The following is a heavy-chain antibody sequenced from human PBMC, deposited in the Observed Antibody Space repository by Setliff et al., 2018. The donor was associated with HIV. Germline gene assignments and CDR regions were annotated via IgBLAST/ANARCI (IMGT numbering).Heavy chain of an antibody. CDR2: FYRSGNT. V-gene: IGHV4-38-2*01. Sequence: SETLSLTCAVSGYSISSGYYWGWIRQPPGKGLEWIGSFYRSGNTYYNPSLNSRVTISVDTSKNQVSLRLSSVTAADTGVYYCARHRDPPGTSWIFYYYYMDLWGGGTTVTVSS. J-gene: IGHJ6*03. D-gene: IGHD2-2*01. CDR1: GYSISSGYY. CDR3: ARHRDPPGTSWIFYYYYMDL.